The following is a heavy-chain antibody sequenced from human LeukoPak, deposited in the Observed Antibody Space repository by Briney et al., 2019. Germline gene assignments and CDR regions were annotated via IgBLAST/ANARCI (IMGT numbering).Heavy chain of an antibody. V-gene: IGHV4-59*01. J-gene: IGHJ4*02. CDR1: GASISSYY. CDR2: IYYSGST. Sequence: SETLSLTCAVSGASISSYYWSWIRQPPGKGLEWIGYIYYSGSTNYNPSLKSRVTFSVDTSKNQFSLKLISVTAADTAVYYCARVKGVVTAILDYWGQGTLVTVSS. D-gene: IGHD2-21*02. CDR3: ARVKGVVTAILDY.